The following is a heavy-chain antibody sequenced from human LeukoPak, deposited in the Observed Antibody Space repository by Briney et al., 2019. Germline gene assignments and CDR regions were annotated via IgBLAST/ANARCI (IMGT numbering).Heavy chain of an antibody. J-gene: IGHJ4*02. D-gene: IGHD1-1*01. CDR3: AKLSGTYGTTSRVLDS. V-gene: IGHV3-23*01. Sequence: PGGSLRLSCAASGFTFTTYAIIWVRQAPGKGLEWVSAISGPGADTYYADSVKGRFAISRDNSKNTLCLQMNSLRAEDTAVYYCAKLSGTYGTTSRVLDSWGQGTLVTVSS. CDR2: ISGPGADT. CDR1: GFTFTTYA.